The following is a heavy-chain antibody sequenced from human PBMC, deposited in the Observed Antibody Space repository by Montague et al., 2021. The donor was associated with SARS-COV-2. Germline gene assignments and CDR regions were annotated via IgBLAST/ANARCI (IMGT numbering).Heavy chain of an antibody. V-gene: IGHV4-39*07. CDR1: GGSLSSSSYY. J-gene: IGHJ4*02. Sequence: SETLSLTCTVSGGSLSSSSYYWGWIRQPPGKGLEWVGSFFYSGSTYYNPSLKSRVTISVDTSKNQFSLRLSPVTAADTAVYYCARARTSLIVVVNEFDYWGQGTLVTVSS. CDR3: ARARTSLIVVVNEFDY. CDR2: FFYSGST. D-gene: IGHD2-21*01.